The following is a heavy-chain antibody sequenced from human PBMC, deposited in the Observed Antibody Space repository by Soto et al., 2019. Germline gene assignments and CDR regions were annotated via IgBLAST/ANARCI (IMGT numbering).Heavy chain of an antibody. CDR3: ARDKTFCFDS. V-gene: IGHV3-33*01. CDR1: GFTFSSYG. CDR2: IWYDGTNK. Sequence: PGGSLRLSCTASGFTFSSYGMHWVRQAPGKGLEWVALIWYDGTNKYYADSVKGRFTISRDNSKNTLYLQMNSLGAEDTAVYYCARDKTFCFDSWGQGTLVTVSS. J-gene: IGHJ4*02.